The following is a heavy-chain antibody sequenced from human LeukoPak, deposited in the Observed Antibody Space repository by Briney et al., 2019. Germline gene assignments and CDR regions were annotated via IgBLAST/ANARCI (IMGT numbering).Heavy chain of an antibody. CDR2: VSSDGRTK. CDR3: AREYTVGGLFGF. J-gene: IGHJ4*02. CDR1: GFTFTTYS. D-gene: IGHD1-26*01. V-gene: IGHV3-30*04. Sequence: PGGSLRLSCAASGFTFTTYSMHWVRQVPGKGLEWVAFVSSDGRTKHYTDSVKGRFTVSRDNSKKTLFLQMDSLRPDDTAVYYCAREYTVGGLFGFWGQGALVMVSS.